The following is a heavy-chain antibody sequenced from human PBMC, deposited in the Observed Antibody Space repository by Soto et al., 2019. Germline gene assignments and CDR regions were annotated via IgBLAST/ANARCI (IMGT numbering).Heavy chain of an antibody. V-gene: IGHV3-33*01. CDR2: IWYDGSNK. Sequence: QVQLVESGGGVVQPGRSLRLSCAASGFTFSSYGMHWVRQAPGKGLEWVAVIWYDGSNKYYADSVKGRFTISRDNSKNTLYLQMNSRRAEDTAVYYCARGAYGGDPNWYFDLWGRGTLVTVSS. CDR3: ARGAYGGDPNWYFDL. D-gene: IGHD4-17*01. J-gene: IGHJ2*01. CDR1: GFTFSSYG.